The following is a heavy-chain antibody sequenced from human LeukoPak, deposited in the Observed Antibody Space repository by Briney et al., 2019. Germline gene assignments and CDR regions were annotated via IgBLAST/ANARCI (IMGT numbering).Heavy chain of an antibody. CDR3: ARGIYGDLGY. CDR2: IYYSGST. D-gene: IGHD4-17*01. Sequence: SETLSLTCTVSGVSISSYYWSWLRQPPGKGLEWIGYIYYSGSTNYNPSLKSRITISVDTSKNQFSLKLSSVTAADTAVYYCARGIYGDLGYWGQGTLVTVSS. CDR1: GVSISSYY. V-gene: IGHV4-59*01. J-gene: IGHJ4*02.